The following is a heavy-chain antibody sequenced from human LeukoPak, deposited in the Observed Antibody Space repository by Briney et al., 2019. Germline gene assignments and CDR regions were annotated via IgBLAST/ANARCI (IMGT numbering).Heavy chain of an antibody. V-gene: IGHV3-7*03. CDR1: GFTFSNYW. Sequence: GGSLRLSCAASGFTFSNYWMTWVRQAPGEGLEWVANIKQDGSDKYYVDSVKGRFSISRDNAKNSLYLQMNSLRAEDTAVYFCARENIYGDYQLSYFDYWGQGTLVTVSS. CDR2: IKQDGSDK. J-gene: IGHJ4*02. CDR3: ARENIYGDYQLSYFDY. D-gene: IGHD4-17*01.